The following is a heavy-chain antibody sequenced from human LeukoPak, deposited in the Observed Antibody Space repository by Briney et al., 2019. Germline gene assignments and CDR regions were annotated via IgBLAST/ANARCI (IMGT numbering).Heavy chain of an antibody. J-gene: IGHJ3*02. CDR1: GGSISSYY. Sequence: SETLSLTCTVSGGSISSYYWSWIRQPPGKGLEWIGYIYYSGSTNYNPSLKSRVTISVDTSKNQFSLKLSSVTAADTAVYYCARDKGGSYYDAFDIWGQGTTVTVSS. CDR2: IYYSGST. V-gene: IGHV4-59*01. D-gene: IGHD1-26*01. CDR3: ARDKGGSYYDAFDI.